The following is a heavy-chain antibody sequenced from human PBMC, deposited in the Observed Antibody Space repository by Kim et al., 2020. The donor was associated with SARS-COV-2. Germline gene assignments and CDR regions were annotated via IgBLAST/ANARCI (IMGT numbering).Heavy chain of an antibody. D-gene: IGHD2-15*01. J-gene: IGHJ4*02. CDR3: ARPRVDGPVDY. V-gene: IGHV4-30-2*01. CDR1: GGSISSGGYS. CDR2: IYHSGST. Sequence: SETLSLTCAVSGGSISSGGYSWSWIRQPPGKGLEWIGYIYHSGSTYYNPSLKSRVTISVDRSKNQFSLKLSSVTAADTAVYYCARPRVDGPVDYWGQGTLVTVSS.